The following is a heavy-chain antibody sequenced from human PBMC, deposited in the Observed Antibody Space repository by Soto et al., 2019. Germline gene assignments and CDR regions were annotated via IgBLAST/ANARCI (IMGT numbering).Heavy chain of an antibody. D-gene: IGHD3-22*01. Sequence: LSLTCAASGFTFSSYAMSWVRQAPGKGLEWVSAISGSGGSTYYADSVKGRFTISRDNSKNTLYLQMNSLRAEDTAVYYCAKRQYYYDSSGYYGYWGQGTLVTVSS. CDR3: AKRQYYYDSSGYYGY. J-gene: IGHJ4*02. CDR1: GFTFSSYA. CDR2: ISGSGGST. V-gene: IGHV3-23*01.